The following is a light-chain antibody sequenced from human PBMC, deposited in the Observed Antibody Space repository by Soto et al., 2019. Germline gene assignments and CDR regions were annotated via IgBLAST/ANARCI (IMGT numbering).Light chain of an antibody. CDR2: GAS. CDR1: QSVSSSY. J-gene: IGKJ4*01. CDR3: QQYCSSPLT. Sequence: EIVLTQSPGTLSLSPGERATLSCRASQSVSSSYLAWYQQKPGQAPRLLIYGASSRATGIPDRFSGSGSGTDFPLNISRLEPEDFSVYYCQQYCSSPLTFGGGTKVEIK. V-gene: IGKV3-20*01.